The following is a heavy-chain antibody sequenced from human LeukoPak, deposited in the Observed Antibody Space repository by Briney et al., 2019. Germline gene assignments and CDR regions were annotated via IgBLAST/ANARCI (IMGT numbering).Heavy chain of an antibody. J-gene: IGHJ4*02. D-gene: IGHD2-2*01. V-gene: IGHV4-34*01. CDR1: GGSFSGYY. CDR3: ARGDCSSTSCYLDY. CDR2: INHSGST. Sequence: LETLSLTCAVYGGSFSGYYWSWIRQPPGKGLEWIGEINHSGSTNYNPSLKSRVTISVDTSKNQFSLKLSSVTAADTAVYYCARGDCSSTSCYLDYWGQGTLVTVSS.